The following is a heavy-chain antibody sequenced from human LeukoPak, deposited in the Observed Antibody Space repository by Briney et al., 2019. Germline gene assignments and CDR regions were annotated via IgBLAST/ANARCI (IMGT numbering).Heavy chain of an antibody. D-gene: IGHD6-13*01. Sequence: SETLSLTCTVSGGSVSSGSYYWSWIRQPPGKGLEWIGEINHSGSTNYNPSLKSRVTISVDTSKNQFSLKLSSVTAADTAVYYCASLSRRTAAGTRWFDPWGQGTLVTVSS. V-gene: IGHV4-39*07. CDR2: INHSGST. CDR3: ASLSRRTAAGTRWFDP. CDR1: GGSVSSGSYY. J-gene: IGHJ5*02.